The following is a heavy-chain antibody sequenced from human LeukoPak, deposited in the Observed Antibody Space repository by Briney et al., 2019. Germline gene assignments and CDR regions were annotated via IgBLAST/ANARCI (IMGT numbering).Heavy chain of an antibody. CDR3: AKVDGYNSGWYDY. V-gene: IGHV3-9*01. CDR1: GFTFDDYG. J-gene: IGHJ4*02. Sequence: SLRLSCAASGFTFDDYGMHWVRRPPGKGLEWVSGISWNSGNIGYADSVKGRFTISRDNAKNSLYLQMDSLRAEDTAFYYCAKVDGYNSGWYDYWGQGTLVTVSS. D-gene: IGHD6-19*01. CDR2: ISWNSGNI.